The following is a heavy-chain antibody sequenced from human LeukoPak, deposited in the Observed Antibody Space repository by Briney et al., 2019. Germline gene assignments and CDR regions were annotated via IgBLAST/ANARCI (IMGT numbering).Heavy chain of an antibody. D-gene: IGHD4-17*01. CDR1: GFTFTTYS. CDR3: ARDRTTSGFDY. J-gene: IGHJ4*02. Sequence: GGSLRLSCAASGFTFTTYSMNWARQAPGKGLEWVGRIKSKTDGETTEYAAPVKGRFTISRDDPKNTLYLQMNSLKTEDTGVYYCARDRTTSGFDYWGQGTLVTVSS. CDR2: IKSKTDGETT. V-gene: IGHV3-15*01.